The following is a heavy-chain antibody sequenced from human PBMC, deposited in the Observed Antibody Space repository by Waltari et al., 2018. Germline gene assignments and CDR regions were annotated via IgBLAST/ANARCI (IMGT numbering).Heavy chain of an antibody. J-gene: IGHJ4*02. CDR2: INADNGDT. V-gene: IGHV1-3*01. Sequence: QVQLVQSGAEVKKPGASVKVSCMPSGYTFTSYGLHWVRQAPGQRIEWMGWINADNGDTQYSPKFQIRVTFTRDTFASTGYMELSSLTSEDTAVYYCARGLHRTAWIVDYWGQGTLVTVSS. CDR1: GYTFTSYG. CDR3: ARGLHRTAWIVDY. D-gene: IGHD1-1*01.